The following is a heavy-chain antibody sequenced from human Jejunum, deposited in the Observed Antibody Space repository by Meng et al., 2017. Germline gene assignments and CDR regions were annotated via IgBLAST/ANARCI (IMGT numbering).Heavy chain of an antibody. V-gene: IGHV4-4*02. CDR3: ARNGAYSADH. CDR1: GASISSGYW. J-gene: IGHJ4*02. CDR2: IHHGGDT. Sequence: QLQLQGSGPGLVEPSGTRSLTCAVSGASISSGYWWSWVRQPPGKGLEWIGEIHHGGDTNYNPSLKSRVTISVDKSNNQYSLRLTSVTAADTAMYYCARNGAYSADHWGQGTLVTVSS. D-gene: IGHD2-15*01.